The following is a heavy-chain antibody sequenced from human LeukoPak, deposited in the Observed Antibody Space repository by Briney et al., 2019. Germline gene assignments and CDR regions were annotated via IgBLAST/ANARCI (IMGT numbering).Heavy chain of an antibody. CDR3: ARGLFRQQLVLVY. D-gene: IGHD6-13*01. CDR2: MNPNSGNT. J-gene: IGHJ4*02. Sequence: ASVKVSCKASGYTFTGYYMHWVRQAPGQGLEWMGWMNPNSGNTGYAQKFQGRVTMTRNTSISTAYMELSSLRSEDTAVYYCARGLFRQQLVLVYWGQGTLVTVSS. V-gene: IGHV1-8*02. CDR1: GYTFTGYY.